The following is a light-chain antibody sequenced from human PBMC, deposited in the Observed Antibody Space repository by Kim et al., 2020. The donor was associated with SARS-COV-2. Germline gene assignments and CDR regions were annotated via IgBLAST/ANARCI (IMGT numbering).Light chain of an antibody. CDR2: GKN. V-gene: IGLV3-19*01. J-gene: IGLJ2*01. Sequence: ALRQTVRITCQGESVRSYYAGWYQQKPGQATVLVIYGKNNRPSGIPDRFSGSSSGNTASLTITGAQAEDEADYYCNSRDSSGNHLVFGGGTQLTVL. CDR1: SVRSYY. CDR3: NSRDSSGNHLV.